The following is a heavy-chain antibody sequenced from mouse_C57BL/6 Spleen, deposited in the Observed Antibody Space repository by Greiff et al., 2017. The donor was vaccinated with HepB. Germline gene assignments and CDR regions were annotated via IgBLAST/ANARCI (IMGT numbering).Heavy chain of an antibody. CDR3: ARVGSSYSYYFDY. Sequence: VQLQQSGPELVKPGASVKISCKASGYTFTDYYMNWVKQSHGKSLEWIGDINPNNGGTSYNQKFKGKATLTVDKSSSTAYMELRSLTSEDSAVYYCARVGSSYSYYFDYWGQGTTLTVSS. CDR2: INPNNGGT. V-gene: IGHV1-26*01. J-gene: IGHJ2*01. CDR1: GYTFTDYY. D-gene: IGHD1-1*01.